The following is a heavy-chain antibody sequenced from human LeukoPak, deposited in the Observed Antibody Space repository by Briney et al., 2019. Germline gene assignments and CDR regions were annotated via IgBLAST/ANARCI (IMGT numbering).Heavy chain of an antibody. D-gene: IGHD3-10*02. CDR2: ISSSGSTI. V-gene: IGHV3-48*03. CDR3: AELGITMIGGV. CDR1: GFTFTSAW. J-gene: IGHJ6*04. Sequence: GGSLRLSCAASGFTFTSAWMNWVRQASGKGLEWVSYISSSGSTIYYADSVKGRFTISRDNAKNSLYLQMNSLRAEDTAVYYCAELGITMIGGVWGKGTTVTISS.